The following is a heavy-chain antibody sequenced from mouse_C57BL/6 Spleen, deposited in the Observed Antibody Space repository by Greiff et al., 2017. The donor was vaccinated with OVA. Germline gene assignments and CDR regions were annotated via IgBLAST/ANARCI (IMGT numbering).Heavy chain of an antibody. CDR1: GFTFTDYS. CDR2: IRNKANGYTT. V-gene: IGHV7-3*01. D-gene: IGHD1-1*01. J-gene: IGHJ3*01. CDR3: ARFGSSALAD. Sequence: EVKVAESGGGLVQPGGSLSLSCAASGFTFTDYSMSWVRQPPGKALAWLGFIRNKANGYTTEYSASVKGRFTISRDNSQSILYLQLNALRAEDSATYDCARFGSSALADGGHGTLVTVAA.